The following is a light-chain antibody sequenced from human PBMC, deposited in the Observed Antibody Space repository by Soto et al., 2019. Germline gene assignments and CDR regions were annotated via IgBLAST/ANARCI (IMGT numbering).Light chain of an antibody. CDR3: QQYNSFPLT. CDR1: QFMSVW. V-gene: IGKV1-5*03. J-gene: IGKJ3*01. CDR2: KAS. Sequence: DIQMTQSPSTLSASVGDRVTITCRASQFMSVWLAWYQQKPGTAPKLLIYKASSLESGVPTRFSGSGSGTEFTLTISSLQPDDSATYYCQQYNSFPLTFGPVTKVDIK.